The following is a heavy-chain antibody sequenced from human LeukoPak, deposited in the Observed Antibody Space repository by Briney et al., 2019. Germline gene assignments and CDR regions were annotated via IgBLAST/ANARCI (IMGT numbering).Heavy chain of an antibody. CDR3: ARVRAMVRGVHNHHYYYYGMDV. J-gene: IGHJ6*02. Sequence: ASVKVSCKASGYTFTSYYMHWVRQAPGQGLEWMGIINPSGGSTSYAQKFQGRVTMTRDTSTSTVYMELSSLRSEDTAVYYCARVRAMVRGVHNHHYYYYGMDVWGQGTTVTVSS. CDR2: INPSGGST. D-gene: IGHD3-10*01. CDR1: GYTFTSYY. V-gene: IGHV1-46*01.